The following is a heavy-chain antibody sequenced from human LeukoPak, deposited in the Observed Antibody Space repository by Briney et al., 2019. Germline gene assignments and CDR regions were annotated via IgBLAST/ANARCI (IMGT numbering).Heavy chain of an antibody. CDR1: GVSVSNTY. D-gene: IGHD6-19*01. CDR2: IYSGGST. V-gene: IGHV3-53*05. J-gene: IGHJ5*02. Sequence: GGSLRLSCAAYGVSVSNTYISWIRQAPGKGLEWVSVIYSGGSTYYADSVKGRFTMSKDGSTNTLYLQMNSLTVDDTAVYFCARDGRSSGWFNWFDPWGRGTLVTVSS. CDR3: ARDGRSSGWFNWFDP.